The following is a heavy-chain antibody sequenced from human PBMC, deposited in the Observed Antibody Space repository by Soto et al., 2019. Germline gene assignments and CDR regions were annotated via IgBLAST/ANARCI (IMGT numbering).Heavy chain of an antibody. V-gene: IGHV1-18*01. CDR1: GYTFTSYG. D-gene: IGHD3-22*01. CDR3: ARDPLPLYYYDSSGYWDYFDY. Sequence: GASVKVSCKASGYTFTSYGISWVRQAPGQGLERMRWISAYNGNTNYAQKLQGRVTMTTDTSTSTSYMELRSLRSDDTAVYYCARDPLPLYYYDSSGYWDYFDYWGQGTLVTVS. CDR2: ISAYNGNT. J-gene: IGHJ4*02.